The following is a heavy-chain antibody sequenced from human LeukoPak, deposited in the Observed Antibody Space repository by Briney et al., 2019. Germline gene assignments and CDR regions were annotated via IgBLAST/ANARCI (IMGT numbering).Heavy chain of an antibody. Sequence: AGGSLRLSCAASGFTFDDYAMHWVRHAPGKGLEGVSGIRWNSGSIDYADSVKGRFTISRDNAKNSLYLQMNSLRAEDTALYYCAKAAYSSGGEVDYWGQGTLVTVSS. CDR1: GFTFDDYA. J-gene: IGHJ4*02. CDR3: AKAAYSSGGEVDY. CDR2: IRWNSGSI. D-gene: IGHD6-19*01. V-gene: IGHV3-9*01.